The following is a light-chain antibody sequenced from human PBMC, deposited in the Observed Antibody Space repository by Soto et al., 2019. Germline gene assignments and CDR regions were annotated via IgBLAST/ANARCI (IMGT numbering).Light chain of an antibody. CDR3: QQSNKWPYT. Sequence: EIVMTQSPATLSVSPGERATLSCRASQSVSSNFAWYQQKPGQAPRLLFFGASTRATGIPARFSGTGSGTEFTLTISSLQSEDFAVYYCQQSNKWPYTFGQGTKLEIK. CDR1: QSVSSN. CDR2: GAS. V-gene: IGKV3-15*01. J-gene: IGKJ2*01.